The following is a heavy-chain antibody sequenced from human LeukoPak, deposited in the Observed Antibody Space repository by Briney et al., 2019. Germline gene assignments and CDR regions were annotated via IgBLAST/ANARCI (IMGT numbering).Heavy chain of an antibody. Sequence: SETVSLTCAVYGGSFSDSYWSWIRQPPGKGLGWVGEINHSGSTNYNPSLKSRVTISVDTSKNQFSLKLSSVTAADTAVYYCARGSGSYYYWGQGTLVTVSS. CDR3: ARGSGSYYY. CDR2: INHSGST. CDR1: GGSFSDSY. J-gene: IGHJ4*02. D-gene: IGHD1-26*01. V-gene: IGHV4-34*01.